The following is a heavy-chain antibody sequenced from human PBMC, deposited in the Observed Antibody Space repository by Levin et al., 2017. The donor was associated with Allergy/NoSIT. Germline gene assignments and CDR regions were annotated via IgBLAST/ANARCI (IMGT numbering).Heavy chain of an antibody. CDR3: ASPPDIGNAFDI. V-gene: IGHV3-21*01. CDR2: ISSSSSYI. Sequence: SRYVKNWVRQTPGKGLECVSSISSSSSYIYYADSVKGRFTISRDNAKNSLYLQMNSLRAEDTAVYYCASPPDIGNAFDIWGQGTMVTVSS. CDR1: SRYV. D-gene: IGHD2-15*01. J-gene: IGHJ3*02.